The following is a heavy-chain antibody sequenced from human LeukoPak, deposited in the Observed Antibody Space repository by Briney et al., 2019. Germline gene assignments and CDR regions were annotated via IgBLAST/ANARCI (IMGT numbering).Heavy chain of an antibody. CDR1: GGSFSGYY. J-gene: IGHJ4*02. CDR2: INHSGST. Sequence: PSETLSLTCAVYGGSFSGYYWSWIRQPPGKGLEWIGEINHSGSTNYNPSLKSRVTISVDTSENQFSLKLSSVTAADTAVYYCARDGPDLPIDYWGQGTLVTVSS. D-gene: IGHD3/OR15-3a*01. CDR3: ARDGPDLPIDY. V-gene: IGHV4-34*01.